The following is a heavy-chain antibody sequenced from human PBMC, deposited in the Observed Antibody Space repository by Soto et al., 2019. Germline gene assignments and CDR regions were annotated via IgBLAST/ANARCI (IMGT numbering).Heavy chain of an antibody. Sequence: ASVKVSCKASGYTFTSYYMHWVRQAPGQGLEWMGIINPSGGSTSYAQKFQGRVTMTRDTSTSTVYMELSSLRSEDTAVYYCARDRIVGAITIGNLRPSSGMDAWGQGNTLTVSS. CDR3: ARDRIVGAITIGNLRPSSGMDA. J-gene: IGHJ6*02. D-gene: IGHD1-26*01. CDR2: INPSGGST. CDR1: GYTFTSYY. V-gene: IGHV1-46*01.